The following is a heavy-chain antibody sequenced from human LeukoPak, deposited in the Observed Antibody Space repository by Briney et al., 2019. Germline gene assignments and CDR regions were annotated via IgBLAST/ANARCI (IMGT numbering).Heavy chain of an antibody. CDR2: IYSGGST. V-gene: IGHV3-66*02. D-gene: IGHD5-24*01. CDR3: ARAPRAGYNSDYFDN. J-gene: IGHJ4*02. Sequence: GGSLRLSCAASGFTVSSNYMSWVRQAPGKGLEWVSVIYSGGSTYYADSVKGRFTISRDNSKNTLYLQMNSLRAEDTAVYYCARAPRAGYNSDYFDNWGQGPLVTVSS. CDR1: GFTVSSNY.